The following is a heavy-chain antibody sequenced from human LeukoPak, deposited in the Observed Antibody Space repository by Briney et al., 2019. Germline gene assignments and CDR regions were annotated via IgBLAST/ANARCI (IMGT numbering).Heavy chain of an antibody. D-gene: IGHD6-13*01. CDR3: ARMFRSSWYINWFDP. V-gene: IGHV4-38-2*02. J-gene: IGHJ5*02. CDR2: IYHSGST. Sequence: VKPSETLSLTCTVSGGSISSYFWGWIRQPPGKGLEWIGSIYHSGSTSYNPSLKSRLTISVDTSKNQFSLKLNFVTAADTAMYYCARMFRSSWYINWFDPWGQGTLVTVSS. CDR1: GGSISSYF.